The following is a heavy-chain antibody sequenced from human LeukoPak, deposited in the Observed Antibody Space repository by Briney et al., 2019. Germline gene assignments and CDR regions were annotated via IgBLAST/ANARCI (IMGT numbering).Heavy chain of an antibody. J-gene: IGHJ6*02. CDR2: TSAYNGNT. CDR1: GYTFTSYG. V-gene: IGHV1-18*01. Sequence: ASVKVSCKASGYTFTSYGISWVRQAPGQGLEWMGWTSAYNGNTNYAQKLQGRVTMTTDTSTSTAYMELRSLRSDDTAVYYCARERTSTTYYYYGMDVWGQGTTVTVSS. D-gene: IGHD2-2*01. CDR3: ARERTSTTYYYYGMDV.